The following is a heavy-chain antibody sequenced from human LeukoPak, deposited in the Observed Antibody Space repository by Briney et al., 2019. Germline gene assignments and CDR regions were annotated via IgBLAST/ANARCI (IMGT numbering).Heavy chain of an antibody. V-gene: IGHV1-2*06. D-gene: IGHD2-2*01. J-gene: IGHJ4*02. CDR2: INPNSGDT. Sequence: ASVKVSCKASGGTFSSYAISWVRQAPGQGLEWMGRINPNSGDTNYAQKVQGRVTMTRDTSISTAYMELSRLRSDDTAVYYCARDYCSSTSCLFDYWGQGTLVTVSS. CDR1: GGTFSSYA. CDR3: ARDYCSSTSCLFDY.